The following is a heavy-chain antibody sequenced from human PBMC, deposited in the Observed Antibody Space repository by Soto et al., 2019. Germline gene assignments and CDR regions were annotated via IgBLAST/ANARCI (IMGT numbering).Heavy chain of an antibody. CDR2: ISGSGGST. V-gene: IGHV3-23*01. J-gene: IGHJ3*02. Sequence: GGSLRLSCAASGFTFSSYAMSWVRQAPGKGLEWVSAISGSGGSTYYADSVKGRFTISRDNSKNTLYLQMNSLRAEDTAVYYCAKDREWDSSGYPDGRGAFDIWGQGTMVTVSS. CDR1: GFTFSSYA. D-gene: IGHD3-22*01. CDR3: AKDREWDSSGYPDGRGAFDI.